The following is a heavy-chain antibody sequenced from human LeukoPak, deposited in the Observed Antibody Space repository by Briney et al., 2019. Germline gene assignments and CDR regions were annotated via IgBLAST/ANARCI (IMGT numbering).Heavy chain of an antibody. CDR2: IRYDGSKK. D-gene: IGHD6-19*01. Sequence: GGSLRLSCEACGFAFSDYGIDWVRQAPGKGLEWVTFIRYDGSKKYYADSVKGRFTISRDNSKNSVYLQMDSLRPEDTAVYYCSREISGWWGNFDRWGQGTLVTVSS. J-gene: IGHJ4*02. V-gene: IGHV3-30*02. CDR1: GFAFSDYG. CDR3: SREISGWWGNFDR.